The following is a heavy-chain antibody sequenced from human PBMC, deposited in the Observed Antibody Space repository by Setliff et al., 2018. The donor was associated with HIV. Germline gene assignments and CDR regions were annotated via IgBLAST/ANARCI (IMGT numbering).Heavy chain of an antibody. J-gene: IGHJ4*02. D-gene: IGHD1-1*01. CDR1: GDSISSGSYF. V-gene: IGHV4-39*02. Sequence: KASETLSLTCSVSGDSISSGSYFWGWIRQTPGKGLEWTGNIYYTGFAYYNPSLKSRVTISLDTSKTHFFLNLTSVTDADTAVYFCTREGRGDPAMATTRIDYWGQGKLVTVSS. CDR2: IYYTGFA. CDR3: TREGRGDPAMATTRIDY.